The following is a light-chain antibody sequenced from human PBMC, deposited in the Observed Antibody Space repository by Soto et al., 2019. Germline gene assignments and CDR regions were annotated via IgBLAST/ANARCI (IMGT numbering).Light chain of an antibody. CDR3: QQYKDYWT. V-gene: IGKV1-5*03. CDR1: QSISSW. Sequence: DIQMTQSPSTLSASVGDTVTITCRASQSISSWLAWYQQKPGKVPKLLIHKTSNLESGVPLRFSGSGSGTEFTLTISSLQPDDFATYYCQQYKDYWTFGQGTTVEIK. CDR2: KTS. J-gene: IGKJ1*01.